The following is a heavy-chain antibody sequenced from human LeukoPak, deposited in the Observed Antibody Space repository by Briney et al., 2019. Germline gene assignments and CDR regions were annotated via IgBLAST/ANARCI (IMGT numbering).Heavy chain of an antibody. J-gene: IGHJ4*02. V-gene: IGHV3-7*01. CDR2: IKQDGSEK. D-gene: IGHD3-16*01. CDR1: GFTFSTYW. Sequence: PGGSLRLSCAASGFTFSTYWMSWVRQAPGKGLEWVANIKQDGSEKYYVDSVKGRFTISRDNAKTSLYLQMDSLTAEDTAVYYCARGGGNFEYWGQGTLVTVSS. CDR3: ARGGGNFEY.